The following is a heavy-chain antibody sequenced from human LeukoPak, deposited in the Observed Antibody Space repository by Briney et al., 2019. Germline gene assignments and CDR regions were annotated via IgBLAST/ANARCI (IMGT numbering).Heavy chain of an antibody. J-gene: IGHJ5*02. V-gene: IGHV4-34*01. Sequence: SETLSLTCAVYGGSFSGCYWSWIRQPPGKGLEWIGEINHSGSANYNPSLKSRVTISVDTSKNQFSLKLSSVTAADTAVYYCARAPTRLGFWFDPWGQGTLVTVSS. CDR2: INHSGSA. D-gene: IGHD1-1*01. CDR3: ARAPTRLGFWFDP. CDR1: GGSFSGCY.